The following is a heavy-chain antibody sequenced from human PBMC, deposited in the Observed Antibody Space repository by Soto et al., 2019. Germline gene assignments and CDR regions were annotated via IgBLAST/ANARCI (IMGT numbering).Heavy chain of an antibody. CDR1: GGSFSGYY. V-gene: IGHV4-34*01. Sequence: WETLSLTCAVYGGSFSGYYWSWIRQPPGKGLEWIGEINHSGSTNYNPSLKSRVTISVDTSKNQFSLKLSSVTAADTAVYYCARGDHGSGWYPYDAFDIWGQGTMVTVSS. CDR3: ARGDHGSGWYPYDAFDI. J-gene: IGHJ3*02. D-gene: IGHD6-19*01. CDR2: INHSGST.